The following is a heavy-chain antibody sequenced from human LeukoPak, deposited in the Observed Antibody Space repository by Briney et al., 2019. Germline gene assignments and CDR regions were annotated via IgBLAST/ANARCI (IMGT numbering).Heavy chain of an antibody. CDR3: AIGRGGQQLGDY. J-gene: IGHJ4*02. CDR2: IYPGDSDT. V-gene: IGHV5-51*01. Sequence: GESLKISCKGSGYRFTSYWISWVRQMPGKGLEWMGIIYPGDSDTRYSPSFQGQVTISADKSISTAYRHWTGLEAPDTAMYHCAIGRGGQQLGDYWGQGTLVPVSS. D-gene: IGHD6-13*01. CDR1: GYRFTSYW.